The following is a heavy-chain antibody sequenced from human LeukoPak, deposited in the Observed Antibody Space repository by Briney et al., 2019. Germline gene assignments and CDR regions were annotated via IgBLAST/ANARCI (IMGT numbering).Heavy chain of an antibody. Sequence: PGGSLRLSCAASGFTFSSYGMHWVRQAPGKGLEWVAFIRYDGSNKYYADSVKGRFTISRDNSKNTLYLQMNSLRAEDTAVYYCAKDPSQIPVAAFGAFDIWGQGTMVTVSS. CDR3: AKDPSQIPVAAFGAFDI. D-gene: IGHD6-19*01. CDR2: IRYDGSNK. J-gene: IGHJ3*02. CDR1: GFTFSSYG. V-gene: IGHV3-30*02.